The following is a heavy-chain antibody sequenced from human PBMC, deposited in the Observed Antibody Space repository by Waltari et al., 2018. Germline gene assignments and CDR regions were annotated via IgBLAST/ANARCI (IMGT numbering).Heavy chain of an antibody. V-gene: IGHV1-69*10. D-gene: IGHD2-2*01. CDR2: IIPILGIA. Sequence: QVQLVQSGAEVKKPGSSVKVSCKASGGTFSSYAISWVRQAPGQGLEWMGGIIPILGIANYAQKFQGRVTITADKSTSTAYMELSSLRSEDTAVYYCARVLGQYYCSSTSCYGWDYYYYGMDVWGQGTTVTVSS. J-gene: IGHJ6*02. CDR1: GGTFSSYA. CDR3: ARVLGQYYCSSTSCYGWDYYYYGMDV.